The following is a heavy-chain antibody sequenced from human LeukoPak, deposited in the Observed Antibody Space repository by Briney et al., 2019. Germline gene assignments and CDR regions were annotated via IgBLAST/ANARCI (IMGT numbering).Heavy chain of an antibody. D-gene: IGHD3-3*02. CDR1: GYSFTSYW. CDR3: ARHDHFWTEEGIDY. CDR2: IYPGDSDT. V-gene: IGHV5-51*01. J-gene: IGHJ4*02. Sequence: NLGESLKISCKGSGYSFTSYWIGWVRQIPGKGLEWMGIIYPGDSDTRYSPSFQGQVTISADKSISTAYLQRSSLKASDTAMYYCARHDHFWTEEGIDYWGQGTLVTVSS.